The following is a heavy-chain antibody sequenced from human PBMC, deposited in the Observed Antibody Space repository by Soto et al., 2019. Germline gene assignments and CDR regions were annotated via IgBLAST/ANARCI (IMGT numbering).Heavy chain of an antibody. CDR1: GFTFSNFG. CDR3: AKDLHSSGWAAYNFDY. D-gene: IGHD6-25*01. Sequence: GGSLRLSCAASGFTFSNFGMHWVRQAPGKGLEWVALISYDGSNKYYADSVKGRFTISRDSTKNTLSLQINSLRAEDSAVYYCAKDLHSSGWAAYNFDYWGQGTLVTVSS. V-gene: IGHV3-30*18. CDR2: ISYDGSNK. J-gene: IGHJ4*02.